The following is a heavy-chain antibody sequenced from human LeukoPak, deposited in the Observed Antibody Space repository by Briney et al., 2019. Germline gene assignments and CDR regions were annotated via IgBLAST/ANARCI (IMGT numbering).Heavy chain of an antibody. Sequence: PGRSLRLSCAASGFTFSSYAMHWVRQAPGKGLEWVAVISYDGSNKYYADSVKGRFTISRDNSKNTLYLQMNSLRAEDTAVYYCAREQGGYCSSTSCLSGHGYFDYWGQGTPVTVSS. CDR2: ISYDGSNK. J-gene: IGHJ4*02. D-gene: IGHD2-2*03. V-gene: IGHV3-30-3*01. CDR1: GFTFSSYA. CDR3: AREQGGYCSSTSCLSGHGYFDY.